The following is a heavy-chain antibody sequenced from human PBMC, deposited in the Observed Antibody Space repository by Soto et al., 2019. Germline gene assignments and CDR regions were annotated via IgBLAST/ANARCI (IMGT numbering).Heavy chain of an antibody. CDR3: AKDLGRYPGGMDV. J-gene: IGHJ6*02. V-gene: IGHV3-23*01. CDR2: ISGSGGST. CDR1: GFTFSSYA. D-gene: IGHD1-20*01. Sequence: GGSLRLSCAASGFTFSSYAMSWVRQAPGKGLEWVSAISGSGGSTYHADSVKGRFTISRDNSKNTLYLQMNSLRAEDTAVYYCAKDLGRYPGGMDVWGQGTTVTVSS.